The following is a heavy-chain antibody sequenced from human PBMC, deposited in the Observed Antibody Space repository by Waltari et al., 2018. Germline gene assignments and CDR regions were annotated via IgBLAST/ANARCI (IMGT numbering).Heavy chain of an antibody. Sequence: QLQLQESGPGLVTSSATLSLTCPTTGGTLSSSSYYWGWLRQPPGKGLEWFGSISYSGSTYYNPSLKSRVTISVDTSKNQFSLKLISVTAADTAVYYCVKVAGPFDYWGQGTLVTVSS. V-gene: IGHV4-39*01. D-gene: IGHD6-19*01. J-gene: IGHJ4*02. CDR2: ISYSGST. CDR1: GGTLSSSSYY. CDR3: VKVAGPFDY.